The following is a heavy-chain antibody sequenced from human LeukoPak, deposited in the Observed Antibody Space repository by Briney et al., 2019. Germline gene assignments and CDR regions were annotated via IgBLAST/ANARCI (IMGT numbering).Heavy chain of an antibody. CDR3: ARDIRPRVESFDY. CDR2: INPSSGGT. Sequence: ASVKVSCKASGYTFTDYHLHWVRQAPGQGLEWMGWINPSSGGTNYAQKFQGRVTMTRDTSINTAYMDLSGLRSDDTAVYYCARDIRPRVESFDYWGQGSLVTVSS. J-gene: IGHJ4*02. V-gene: IGHV1-2*02. CDR1: GYTFTDYH. D-gene: IGHD3-3*01.